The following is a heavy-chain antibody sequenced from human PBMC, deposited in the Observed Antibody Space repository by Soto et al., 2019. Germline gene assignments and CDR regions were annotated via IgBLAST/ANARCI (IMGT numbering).Heavy chain of an antibody. J-gene: IGHJ4*02. CDR2: ISNDGSTT. V-gene: IGHV3-74*01. Sequence: EVQLVESGGGLVQPGGSLRLSCAASGFTFGRYWMHWVRQAPGKGLVWVSRISNDGSTTGYADSVKGRFTISRDNANNTLYLQMNSLRAEDTAVYHCASDPYNWNGPFDSWGQGTLVTVSS. CDR1: GFTFGRYW. CDR3: ASDPYNWNGPFDS. D-gene: IGHD1-20*01.